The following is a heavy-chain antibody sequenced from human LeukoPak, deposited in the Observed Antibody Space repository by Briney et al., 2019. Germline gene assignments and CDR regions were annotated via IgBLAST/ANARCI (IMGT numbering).Heavy chain of an antibody. CDR2: INPNSGGT. Sequence: GASVKVSCKASGYTFTGYYMHWVRQAPGQGLEWMGRINPNSGGTNYAQKFQGRVTMTRDTSISTAYMELSRLRSDDTAVYYCARDPARRRDAEDYWGQGTLVTVSS. J-gene: IGHJ4*02. CDR3: ARDPARRRDAEDY. CDR1: GYTFTGYY. V-gene: IGHV1-2*06. D-gene: IGHD5-24*01.